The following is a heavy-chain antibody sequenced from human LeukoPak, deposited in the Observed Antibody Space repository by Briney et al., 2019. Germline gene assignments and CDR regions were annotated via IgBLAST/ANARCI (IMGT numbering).Heavy chain of an antibody. V-gene: IGHV1-18*01. CDR3: ARAQQLVYWFDP. D-gene: IGHD6-13*01. CDR2: ISAYNGNT. J-gene: IGHJ5*02. Sequence: ASVKVSCKASAYTFTNYYISWVRQAPGKGLEWMGWISAYNGNTNYAQKFQGRVTMTTDRSTSTAYMELRSLTSDDTAVYYCARAQQLVYWFDPWGQGTLVTVSS. CDR1: AYTFTNYY.